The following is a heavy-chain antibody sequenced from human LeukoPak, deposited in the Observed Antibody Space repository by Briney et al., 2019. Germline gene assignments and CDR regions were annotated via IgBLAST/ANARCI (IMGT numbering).Heavy chain of an antibody. CDR2: IIPIFGTA. V-gene: IGHV1-69*05. CDR3: ARDCSGGSCYSLFGFYYYMDV. Sequence: ASVKVSCKXSGGTFSSDAISWVRQAPGQGLEWMGRIIPIFGTANYAQKFQGRVTITTDESTSTAYMGLSSLRSEDTAVYYCARDCSGGSCYSLFGFYYYMDVWGKGTTVTVSS. CDR1: GGTFSSDA. D-gene: IGHD2-15*01. J-gene: IGHJ6*03.